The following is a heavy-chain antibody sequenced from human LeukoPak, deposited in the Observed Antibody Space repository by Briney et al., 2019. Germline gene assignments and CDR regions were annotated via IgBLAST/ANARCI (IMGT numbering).Heavy chain of an antibody. J-gene: IGHJ6*02. V-gene: IGHV1-8*01. Sequence: GASVKVSCKASGYTFTSYDINWVRQATGQGLEWRGWMNPNSGNTGYAQKFQGRVTMTRSTSIRTAYMELSSLRSEDTAVYYCARGDYEYGMDVWGQGTTVTVSS. CDR2: MNPNSGNT. CDR1: GYTFTSYD. CDR3: ARGDYEYGMDV.